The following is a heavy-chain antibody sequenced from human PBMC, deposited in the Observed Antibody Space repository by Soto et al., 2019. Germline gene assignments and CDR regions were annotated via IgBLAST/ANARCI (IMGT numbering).Heavy chain of an antibody. CDR2: ISFDGSEE. V-gene: IGHV3-30*18. CDR1: GFTFSSYG. J-gene: IGHJ4*02. Sequence: GGSLRLSCAASGFTFSSYGMHWVRQAPGKGLEWVAVISFDGSEEYYADSVKGRFTISRDNSKSTLSLQMNSLRAADTAVYYCAKDLYATSSFLDYWGQGTPVTVSS. D-gene: IGHD2-8*01. CDR3: AKDLYATSSFLDY.